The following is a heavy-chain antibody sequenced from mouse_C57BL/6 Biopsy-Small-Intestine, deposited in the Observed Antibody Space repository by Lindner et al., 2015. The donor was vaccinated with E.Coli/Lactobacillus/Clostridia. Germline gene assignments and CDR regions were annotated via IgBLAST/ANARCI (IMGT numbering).Heavy chain of an antibody. J-gene: IGHJ2*01. CDR1: GFTFSDYG. CDR3: ARRPGTSYFDY. CDR2: ISSGSSTN. D-gene: IGHD4-1*01. V-gene: IGHV5-17*01. Sequence: VQLQESGGGLVKPGGSLKLSCAASGFTFSDYGMHWVRQAPEKGLEWVAYISSGSSTNYYADTVKGRFTISRDNAKNTLFLQMTSLRSEDTAKYYCARRPGTSYFDYWGQGTTLTVSS.